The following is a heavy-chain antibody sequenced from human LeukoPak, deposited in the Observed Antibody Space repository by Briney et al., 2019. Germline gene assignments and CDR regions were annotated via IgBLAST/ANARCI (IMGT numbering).Heavy chain of an antibody. J-gene: IGHJ4*02. D-gene: IGHD3-10*01. CDR3: ARDGATMVRGVGDY. Sequence: GSSVKVSCKPSGGTFSNYAVNWVRQAPGQGLEWMGRLIPILGTANYAQKFLGRVTITADKSTSTAFMELHSLRSEDTAVYYCARDGATMVRGVGDYWGQGTLVTVSS. CDR1: GGTFSNYA. V-gene: IGHV1-69*04. CDR2: LIPILGTA.